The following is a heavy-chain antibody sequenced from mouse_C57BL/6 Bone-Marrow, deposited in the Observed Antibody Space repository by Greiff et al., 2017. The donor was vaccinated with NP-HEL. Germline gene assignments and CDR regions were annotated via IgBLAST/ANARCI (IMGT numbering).Heavy chain of an antibody. Sequence: VQLQQPGAELVRPGTSVKLSCKASGYTFTSYWMHWVKQRPGQGLEWIGVIDPSDSYTKYNQKFKGKATLTVDTSSSTAYMQLSSLTSEDSAVYYCAREEDGYPWFAYWGQGTLVTVSA. D-gene: IGHD2-3*01. CDR3: AREEDGYPWFAY. CDR2: IDPSDSYT. V-gene: IGHV1-59*01. CDR1: GYTFTSYW. J-gene: IGHJ3*01.